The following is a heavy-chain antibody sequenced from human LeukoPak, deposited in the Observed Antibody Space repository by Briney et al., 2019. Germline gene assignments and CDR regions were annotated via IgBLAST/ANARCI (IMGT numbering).Heavy chain of an antibody. D-gene: IGHD2-8*01. CDR2: ISAYNGNT. CDR1: GYTFTSYG. J-gene: IGHJ5*02. CDR3: ATCYSTNGVCYRWFDP. V-gene: IGHV1-18*01. Sequence: ASVKVSCKASGYTFTSYGISWVRQAPGQGLEWMGWISAYNGNTNYAQKLQGRVTMTTDTSTSTAYMELRSLRSEDTAVYYCATCYSTNGVCYRWFDPWGQGTLVTVSS.